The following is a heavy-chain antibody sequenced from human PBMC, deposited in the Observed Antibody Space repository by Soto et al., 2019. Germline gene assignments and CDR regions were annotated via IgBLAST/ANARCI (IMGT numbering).Heavy chain of an antibody. CDR2: ISAYNGNT. CDR3: AREPLRYCSGASCYSPWYFDL. D-gene: IGHD2-15*01. CDR1: GYTVTSYG. J-gene: IGHJ2*01. Sequence: QVQLVQSGAEVKKPGASVKVSCKASGYTVTSYGISWVRQAPGQGLEWMGWISAYNGNTNYAQKLQGRVTMTTDTSTSTAYMELRSLRSDDTAVSYCAREPLRYCSGASCYSPWYFDLWGRGTLVTVSS. V-gene: IGHV1-18*01.